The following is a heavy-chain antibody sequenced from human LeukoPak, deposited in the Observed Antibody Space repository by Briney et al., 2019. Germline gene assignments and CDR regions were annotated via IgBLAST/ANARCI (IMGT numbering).Heavy chain of an antibody. J-gene: IGHJ4*02. V-gene: IGHV3-30-3*01. CDR3: ARPGAHYYGSGSYPHFDY. CDR2: ISYDGSNK. D-gene: IGHD3-10*01. CDR1: GFTFSSYA. Sequence: PGGSLRLSCAASGFTFSSYAMHWVRQAPGKGLEWVAVISYDGSNKYYADSVKGRFTISRDNSKNTLYLQMNSLRAEDTAVYYCARPGAHYYGSGSYPHFDYWGQGTLVTVSS.